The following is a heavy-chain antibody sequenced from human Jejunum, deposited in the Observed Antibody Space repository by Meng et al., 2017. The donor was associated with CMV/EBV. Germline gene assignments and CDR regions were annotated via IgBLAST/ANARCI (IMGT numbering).Heavy chain of an antibody. V-gene: IGHV1-18*01. CDR1: GYTFTSYG. CDR2: ISAYNGNT. CDR3: ARARLGGYCSSTSCADNWFDP. J-gene: IGHJ5*02. Sequence: FQLGHSGAEVKKPGASVKVSCKASGYTFTSYGISWVRQAPGQGLEWMGWISAYNGNTNYAQKLQGRVTMTTDTSTSTAYMELRSLRSDDTAVYYCARARLGGYCSSTSCADNWFDPWGQGTLVTVSS. D-gene: IGHD2-2*01.